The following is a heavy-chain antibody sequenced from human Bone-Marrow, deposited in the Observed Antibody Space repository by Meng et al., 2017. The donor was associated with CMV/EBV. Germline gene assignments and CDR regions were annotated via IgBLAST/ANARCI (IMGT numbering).Heavy chain of an antibody. D-gene: IGHD2-21*01. CDR3: ASRCGGDCSSVDY. J-gene: IGHJ4*02. V-gene: IGHV3-11*01. CDR1: GFTVSDYY. CDR2: ISSSGSTI. Sequence: APGFTVSDYYMSWIRQAPGKGLEWVSYISSSGSTIYYADSVKGRFTISRDNAKNSLYLQMNSLRAEDTAVYYCASRCGGDCSSVDYWGQGTLVTVSS.